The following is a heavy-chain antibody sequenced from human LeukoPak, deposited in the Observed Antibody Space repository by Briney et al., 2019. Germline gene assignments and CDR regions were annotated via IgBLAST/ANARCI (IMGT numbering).Heavy chain of an antibody. CDR3: AGSLGYCTSNVCYLKY. D-gene: IGHD2-8*01. CDR2: ISAQHGQT. CDR1: GYSENFYG. J-gene: IGHJ4*02. V-gene: IGHV1-18*01. Sequence: ALVKVSCKTSGYSENFYGITWVRQVAGQGLEWMGWISAQHGQTEYAPNSQDRVTMTTDTSTNTAYMELRSLRSDDTAVYYCAGSLGYCTSNVCYLKYWGQGTLVTVSS.